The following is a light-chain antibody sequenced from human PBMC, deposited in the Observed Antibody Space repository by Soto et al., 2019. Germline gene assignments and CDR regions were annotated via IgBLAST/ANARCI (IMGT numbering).Light chain of an antibody. V-gene: IGKV3-15*01. J-gene: IGKJ1*01. CDR2: GAS. Sequence: EIVMTQSPATLSVSPGERATLSCRASQSVSTNVGWYQQKPGQAPRLLIYGASTRATGIPARFSGSGSATEFTLTISSLQSEDFAVYYCQQYNNWPPWTFGQGTKVESK. CDR3: QQYNNWPPWT. CDR1: QSVSTN.